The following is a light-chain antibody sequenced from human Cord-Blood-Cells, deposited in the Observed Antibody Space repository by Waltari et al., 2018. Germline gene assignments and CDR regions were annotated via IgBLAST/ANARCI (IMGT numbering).Light chain of an antibody. V-gene: IGKV1-9*01. CDR2: AAS. J-gene: IGKJ5*01. CDR3: QQLNSYPIN. CDR1: QGISSY. Sequence: DIQLTQSPSFLSASVGDRVTITCRASQGISSYLAWYQQKPGKAPKLLIYAASTLQSGVPSRFSGSGSGTEFTLTISSLQPEDFATYYCQQLNSYPINFGQGTRL.